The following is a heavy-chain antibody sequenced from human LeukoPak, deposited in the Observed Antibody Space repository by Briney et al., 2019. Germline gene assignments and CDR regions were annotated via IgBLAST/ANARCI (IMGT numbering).Heavy chain of an antibody. CDR2: IKQDGSEK. V-gene: IGHV3-7*01. J-gene: IGHJ6*03. CDR1: GFTFSTYW. Sequence: GALRLSCAASGFTFSTYWMSWVRQAPGKGLEWVANIKQDGSEKYYVDSVKGRFTISRDNAKNSVYLQMNSLRAEDTAVYHCARDRGLTYYYDSSGYRPMDVWGKGTTVTVSS. CDR3: ARDRGLTYYYDSSGYRPMDV. D-gene: IGHD3-22*01.